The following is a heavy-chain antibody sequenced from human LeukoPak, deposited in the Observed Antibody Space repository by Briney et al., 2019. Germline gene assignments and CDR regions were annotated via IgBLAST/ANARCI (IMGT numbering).Heavy chain of an antibody. CDR3: ATTPPYYYDSSGYLPTKYYFDY. J-gene: IGHJ4*02. D-gene: IGHD3-22*01. CDR2: FDPEDGET. V-gene: IGHV1-24*01. CDR1: GYTLTELS. Sequence: ASVKVSCKVSGYTLTELSMHWVRQAPGKGLEWMGGFDPEDGETIYAQKFQGRVTMTEDTPTDTAYMELSSLRSEDTAVYYCATTPPYYYDSSGYLPTKYYFDYWGQGTLVTVSS.